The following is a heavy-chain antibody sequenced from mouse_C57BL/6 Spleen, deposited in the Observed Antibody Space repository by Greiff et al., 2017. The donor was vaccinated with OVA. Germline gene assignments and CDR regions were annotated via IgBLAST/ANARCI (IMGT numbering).Heavy chain of an antibody. CDR2: INPSGGYT. CDR3: ARETYYRNSRDAMDY. CDR1: GYTFTSYW. J-gene: IGHJ4*01. D-gene: IGHD2-5*01. Sequence: QVQLKESGAELAKPGASVTLSCTASGYTFTSYWMHWVKQRPGQGLEWIGYINPSGGYTEYNPKFKDKATLTADNSSSTAYMQLSSLTYEDSAVYYWARETYYRNSRDAMDYWGQGTSVTVSS. V-gene: IGHV1-7*01.